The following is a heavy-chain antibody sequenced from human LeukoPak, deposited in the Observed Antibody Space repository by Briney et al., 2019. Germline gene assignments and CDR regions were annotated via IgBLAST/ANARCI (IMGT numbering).Heavy chain of an antibody. D-gene: IGHD6-13*01. Sequence: GASVKVSCKASEYTFTSYDINWVRQATGQGLEWMGWMNPNSGNTGYAQKFQGRVTMTRNTSISTAYMELSSLRSEDTAVYYCARGIGAAAHFYYYYYYMDVWGKGTTVTVSS. CDR2: MNPNSGNT. J-gene: IGHJ6*03. V-gene: IGHV1-8*01. CDR3: ARGIGAAAHFYYYYYYMDV. CDR1: EYTFTSYD.